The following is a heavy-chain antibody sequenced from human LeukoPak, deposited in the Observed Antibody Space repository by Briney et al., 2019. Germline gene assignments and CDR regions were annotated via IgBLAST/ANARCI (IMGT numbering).Heavy chain of an antibody. Sequence: GGSLRLSCAASGFIFTNAYMSWVRQAPGKGLEWVSAISGSGGSTYYADSVKGRFTISRDNSKNTLYLQMNSLRAEDTAVYYCAKGRTVYDYNDAFDIWGQGTMVTVSS. V-gene: IGHV3-23*01. J-gene: IGHJ3*02. CDR3: AKGRTVYDYNDAFDI. CDR1: GFIFTNAY. CDR2: ISGSGGST. D-gene: IGHD4-4*01.